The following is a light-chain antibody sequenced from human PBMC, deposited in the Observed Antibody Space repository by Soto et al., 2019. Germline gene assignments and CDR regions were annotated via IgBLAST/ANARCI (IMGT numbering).Light chain of an antibody. J-gene: IGKJ1*01. CDR3: QQRSNWPLWT. Sequence: DIVLTQSPATLSLSPGERATLTCRASQSVSSFLAWYQQKPGQAPRLLIYGASIRATGIPARFSGSGSGTDFTLTISSLEPEDFAVYYCQQRSNWPLWTFGQGTKVEIK. CDR1: QSVSSF. CDR2: GAS. V-gene: IGKV3-11*01.